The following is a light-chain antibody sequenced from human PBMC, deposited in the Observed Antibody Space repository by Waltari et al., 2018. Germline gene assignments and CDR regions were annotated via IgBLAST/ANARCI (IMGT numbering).Light chain of an antibody. J-gene: IGKJ1*01. CDR2: WAS. CDR1: QSVLHSSNNQNY. CDR3: QQYFSAPWT. Sequence: DIVMTQSPDSLAVSLGERATINCKSSQSVLHSSNNQNYLAWYQQKPGQPPNLLIYWASTRESGVPDRFSGSGSGTDFTLTISSLQAEDVAVYYCQQYFSAPWTFGQGTKVEIK. V-gene: IGKV4-1*01.